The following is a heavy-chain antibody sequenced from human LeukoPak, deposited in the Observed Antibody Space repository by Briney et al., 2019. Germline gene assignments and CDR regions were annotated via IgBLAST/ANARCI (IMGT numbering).Heavy chain of an antibody. Sequence: GGSLRLSCAASGFTVSSSYMSWVRQAPGKGLEWVAVISYDGSTKYYADSVKGRFTISRDNSKNTLYLQMNSLTVHDTAVYYCATSLRPGGGNSFLLDYWGQGILVTVSS. CDR2: ISYDGSTK. CDR3: ATSLRPGGGNSFLLDY. CDR1: GFTVSSSY. D-gene: IGHD4-23*01. J-gene: IGHJ4*02. V-gene: IGHV3-30*03.